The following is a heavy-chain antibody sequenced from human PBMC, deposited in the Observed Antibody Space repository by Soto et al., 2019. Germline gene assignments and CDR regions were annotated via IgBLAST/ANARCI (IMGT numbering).Heavy chain of an antibody. D-gene: IGHD1-26*01. CDR2: IIPIFGTA. CDR3: ARNVRAVNGAYYYYGMDV. V-gene: IGHV1-69*13. J-gene: IGHJ6*02. CDR1: GGTFSSYA. Sequence: GASVKVSCKASGGTFSSYAISWVRQAPGQGLEWMGGIIPIFGTANYAQKFQGRVTITADESTSTAYMELSSLRSEDTAVYYCARNVRAVNGAYYYYGMDVWGQGTTVTVSS.